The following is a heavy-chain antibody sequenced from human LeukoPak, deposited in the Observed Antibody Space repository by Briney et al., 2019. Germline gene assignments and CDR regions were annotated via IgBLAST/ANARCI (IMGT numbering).Heavy chain of an antibody. CDR3: ARTLGALDAFDI. D-gene: IGHD1-26*01. Sequence: PSETLSLTCTVSGGSISSSSYYWGWIRQPPGKGREWIGSIYYSGSTYYNPSPKSRVTISVDTSKNQFSLKLSSVTAADTAVYYCARTLGALDAFDIWGRGTMVTVSS. CDR1: GGSISSSSYY. V-gene: IGHV4-39*01. CDR2: IYYSGST. J-gene: IGHJ3*02.